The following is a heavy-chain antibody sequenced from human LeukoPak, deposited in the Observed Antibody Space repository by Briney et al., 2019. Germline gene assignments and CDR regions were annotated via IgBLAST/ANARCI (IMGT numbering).Heavy chain of an antibody. Sequence: GGSLRLSCAASGFTFSSYSMNWVRQAPGKGLEWVSSISSSSSYIYYADSVKGRFTISRDNAKNSLYLQMNSLRAEDTAVYYCARAAGTGYFQHWGQGTLVTVSS. D-gene: IGHD6-13*01. CDR1: GFTFSSYS. J-gene: IGHJ1*01. CDR3: ARAAGTGYFQH. V-gene: IGHV3-21*01. CDR2: ISSSSSYI.